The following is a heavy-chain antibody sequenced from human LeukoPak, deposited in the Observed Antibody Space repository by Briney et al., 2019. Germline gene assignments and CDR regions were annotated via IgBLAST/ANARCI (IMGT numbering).Heavy chain of an antibody. CDR1: GFTFSNYG. V-gene: IGHV3-33*02. CDR2: MWYDGSIK. D-gene: IGHD5-24*01. J-gene: IGHJ6*03. Sequence: GRSLRLSCAASGFTFSNYGMHWVRQAPGEGLEWLAIMWYDGSIKYYADSAKGRFTISRDNSKNTVFLQMNSLRAEDTAVYYCARGRDGYNYYYYYYMDVWGKGTTVTVSS. CDR3: ARGRDGYNYYYYYYMDV.